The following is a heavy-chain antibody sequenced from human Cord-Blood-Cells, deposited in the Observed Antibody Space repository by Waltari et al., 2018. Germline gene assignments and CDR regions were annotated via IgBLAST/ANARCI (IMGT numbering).Heavy chain of an antibody. CDR3: ARGRGGYYFDY. J-gene: IGHJ4*02. CDR1: GGTFSSYA. Sequence: QLQLVQSGAEVNKPGSSVKVSCKASGGTFSSYAISWVRQAPGQGLDWMGGIIPILGTANYAQKFEGRATITADESPSTAYMELRSLCSDDTAVYYCARGRGGYYFDYWGQGTLVTVSS. CDR2: IIPILGTA. D-gene: IGHD3-10*01. V-gene: IGHV1-69*01.